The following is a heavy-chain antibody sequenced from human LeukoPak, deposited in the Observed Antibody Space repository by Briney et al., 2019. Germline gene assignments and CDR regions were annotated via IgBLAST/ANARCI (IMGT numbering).Heavy chain of an antibody. CDR3: ARGNGDYFDY. CDR2: IYYSGST. Sequence: SETLSLTCTVSGGSISSYYWSWIRQPPGKGLEWIGYIYYSGSTNYNPSLKSRVTISVDTSKNQFSLQLSSVTAADTTVYYCARGNGDYFDYWGQGTLVNVSS. CDR1: GGSISSYY. J-gene: IGHJ4*02. V-gene: IGHV4-59*01. D-gene: IGHD4-17*01.